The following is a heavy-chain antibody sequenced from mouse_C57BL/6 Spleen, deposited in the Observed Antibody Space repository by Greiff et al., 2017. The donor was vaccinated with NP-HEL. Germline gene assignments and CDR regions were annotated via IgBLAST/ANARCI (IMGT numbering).Heavy chain of an antibody. J-gene: IGHJ1*03. CDR3: AGGYCSSYWYFDV. CDR1: GFNIKNTY. D-gene: IGHD1-1*01. Sequence: EVKLMESVAELVRPGASVKLSCTASGFNIKNTYMHWVKQRPEQGLEWIGRIDPANGNTKYAPKFQGKATITADTSSNTSYLQLSSLTSEDTAIYYCAGGYCSSYWYFDVWGTGTTVTVSS. CDR2: IDPANGNT. V-gene: IGHV14-3*01.